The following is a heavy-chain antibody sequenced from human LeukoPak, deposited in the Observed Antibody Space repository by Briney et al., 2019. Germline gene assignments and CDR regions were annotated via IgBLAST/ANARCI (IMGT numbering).Heavy chain of an antibody. D-gene: IGHD5-18*01. V-gene: IGHV3-30*18. CDR2: ISNGGSKK. Sequence: GGSLRLSCAASGFTFGSYGMYWVRQAPGKGLDWVAVISNGGSKKYYADSVKGRFTISRDNSKNTLSLQVSSLRTEDTAVYYCAKDRYSYAFEYSDSWGQGTLVTVSS. J-gene: IGHJ4*02. CDR1: GFTFGSYG. CDR3: AKDRYSYAFEYSDS.